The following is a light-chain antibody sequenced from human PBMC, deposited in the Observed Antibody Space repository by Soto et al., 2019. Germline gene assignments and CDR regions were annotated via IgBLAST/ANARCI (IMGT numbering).Light chain of an antibody. CDR1: QSVSSTY. V-gene: IGKV3D-20*02. CDR3: QQRSNWHTWT. J-gene: IGKJ1*01. CDR2: DAS. Sequence: EIVLTQSPGTLSLSPGERATLSCRASQSVSSTYLAWYQQKPGQAPRLLICDASNRATGIPARFSGSGSGTDFTLIISSLEPEDFAVYYCQQRSNWHTWTFGQGTKVDI.